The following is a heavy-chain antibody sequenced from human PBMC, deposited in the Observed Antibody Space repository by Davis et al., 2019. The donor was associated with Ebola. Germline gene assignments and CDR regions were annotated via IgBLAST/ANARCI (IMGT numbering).Heavy chain of an antibody. Sequence: AASVKVSCKASGYTFTNYGITWVRQAPGQGLEWMGWINPHNGNTNYAQNVQGRVIMTSDTATTTAYMELSSLRSEDTAVYYCARVRSSGWLGGWFDPWGQGTLVTVSS. CDR3: ARVRSSGWLGGWFDP. V-gene: IGHV1-18*04. CDR2: INPHNGNT. J-gene: IGHJ5*02. CDR1: GYTFTNYG. D-gene: IGHD6-19*01.